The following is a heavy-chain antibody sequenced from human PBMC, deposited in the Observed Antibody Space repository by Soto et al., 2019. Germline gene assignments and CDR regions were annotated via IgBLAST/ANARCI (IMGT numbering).Heavy chain of an antibody. CDR1: GNSFTSYW. J-gene: IGHJ5*02. Sequence: GESLKISCKGSGNSFTSYWISWVRQMPGKGLEWMGRIDPSDSYTNYSPSFQGHVTISADKSISTAYLQWSTLKASDTALYYCASLHRMHEFIGMSWGQGTLVTVSS. V-gene: IGHV5-10-1*01. CDR3: ASLHRMHEFIGMS. CDR2: IDPSDSYT. D-gene: IGHD2-15*01.